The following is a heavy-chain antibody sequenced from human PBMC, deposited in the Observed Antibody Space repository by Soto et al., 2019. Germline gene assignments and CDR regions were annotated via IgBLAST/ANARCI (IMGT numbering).Heavy chain of an antibody. J-gene: IGHJ6*02. CDR2: IYPGDSDT. V-gene: IGHV5-51*01. CDR3: ARTSAAGKYYYGMDV. CDR1: GYSFTSYW. Sequence: GESLKISCKGSGYSFTSYWIGWVRQMPGKGLEWMGIIYPGDSDTRYSPSFQGQVTISADKSISTAYLQWSSLKASDTAMYYCARTSAAGKYYYGMDVWGQGTTVSVS. D-gene: IGHD6-13*01.